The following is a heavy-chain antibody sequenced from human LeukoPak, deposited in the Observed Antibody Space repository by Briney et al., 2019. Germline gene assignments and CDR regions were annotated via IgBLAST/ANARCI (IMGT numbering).Heavy chain of an antibody. D-gene: IGHD3-10*01. CDR2: ISWNSGSI. Sequence: GGSLRLSFAASGFSFDDYAMHWVRQAPGKGRGGVSRISWNSGSIGYADSVKGRFTISRDNAKNSLYLQMNRLRAEETALYYCAKDMVRGPKYYYYGMDVWGQGTTVTVSS. V-gene: IGHV3-9*01. CDR3: AKDMVRGPKYYYYGMDV. CDR1: GFSFDDYA. J-gene: IGHJ6*02.